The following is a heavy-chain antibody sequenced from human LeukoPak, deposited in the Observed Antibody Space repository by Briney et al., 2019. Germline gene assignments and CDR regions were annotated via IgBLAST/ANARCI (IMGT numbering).Heavy chain of an antibody. J-gene: IGHJ4*02. CDR1: GFTVNGNY. V-gene: IGHV3-53*01. CDR3: ARVGHYGSGSCFES. Sequence: GGSLRLSGVASGFTVNGNYMSWVRQAPGKGLEWVSVIYSGGTTYYADSVKGRFTISRDNSKNTLYLQMNSLRAEDTAVYYCARVGHYGSGSCFESWGQGTLVTVSS. D-gene: IGHD3-10*01. CDR2: IYSGGTT.